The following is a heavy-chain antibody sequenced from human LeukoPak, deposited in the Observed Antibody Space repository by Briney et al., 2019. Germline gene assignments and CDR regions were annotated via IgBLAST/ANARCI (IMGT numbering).Heavy chain of an antibody. V-gene: IGHV3-23*01. CDR1: GFTFSSYA. J-gene: IGHJ4*02. CDR3: AKSPLVPAAVPPFDY. D-gene: IGHD2-2*01. Sequence: PGGSLRLSCAASGFTFSSYAMSWVRQAPGKGLVWVSGLSGSGGSTYYADSVKGRFTISRDNSKNTLYLQMNSLRAEDTAVYYCAKSPLVPAAVPPFDYWGQGTLVTVSS. CDR2: LSGSGGST.